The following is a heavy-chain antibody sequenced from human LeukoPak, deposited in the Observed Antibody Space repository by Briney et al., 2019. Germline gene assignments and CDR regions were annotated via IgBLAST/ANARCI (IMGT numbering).Heavy chain of an antibody. CDR1: GFTFSSYA. J-gene: IGHJ4*02. V-gene: IGHV3-23*01. CDR3: AKDQVELGYCSSTSCYTFDY. Sequence: GGSLRLSCAASGFTFSSYAMSWVRQAPGKGLEWVSPISGSGGSTYYADSVRGRFTISRDNSKNTLYLQMNSLRAEDTAVYYCAKDQVELGYCSSTSCYTFDYWGQGTLVTVSS. D-gene: IGHD2-2*02. CDR2: ISGSGGST.